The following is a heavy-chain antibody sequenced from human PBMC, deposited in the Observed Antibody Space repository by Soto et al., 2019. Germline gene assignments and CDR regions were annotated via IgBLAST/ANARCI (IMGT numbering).Heavy chain of an antibody. CDR1: GGSISSSSYY. V-gene: IGHV4-39*01. CDR2: IYYSGST. CDR3: ARQDIVATIYIAPFDY. Sequence: ETLSLTCTVSGGSISSSSYYWGWIRQPPGKGLEWIGSIYYSGSTYYNPSLKSRVTISVDTSKNQFSLKLSSVTAADTAVYYCARQDIVATIYIAPFDYWGQGTLVTVS. J-gene: IGHJ4*02. D-gene: IGHD5-12*01.